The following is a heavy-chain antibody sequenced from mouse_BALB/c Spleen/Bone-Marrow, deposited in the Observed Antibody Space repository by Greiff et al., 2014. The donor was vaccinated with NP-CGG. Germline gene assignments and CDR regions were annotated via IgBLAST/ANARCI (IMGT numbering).Heavy chain of an antibody. CDR3: ARDSSGYLDWFDY. J-gene: IGHJ3*01. D-gene: IGHD3-2*01. V-gene: IGHV1-9*01. Sequence: VQLQESGAELMKSGASVKISCKATGYTFSSYWIEWVKQRPGHGLEWIGEILPGSDSTNYNENFKGKATFTADTSSNTAYMQLNSPTSEDSAVYFCARDSSGYLDWFDYWGQGTLFTGSA. CDR1: GYTFSSYW. CDR2: ILPGSDST.